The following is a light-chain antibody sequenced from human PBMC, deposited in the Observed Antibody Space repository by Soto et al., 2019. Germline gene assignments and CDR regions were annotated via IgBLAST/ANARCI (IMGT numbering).Light chain of an antibody. Sequence: QSVLTQPAAVSGSPGQSITISCTGTNSDVETYNLVSWYQHHPGKAPKLMIYEDNKWPSGISNRFSGSRSGNTASLTISGLQAEDEADYYCCAYAGNTFHVTFGGGTKVTVL. J-gene: IGLJ2*01. CDR1: NSDVETYNL. CDR2: EDN. V-gene: IGLV2-23*01. CDR3: CAYAGNTFHVT.